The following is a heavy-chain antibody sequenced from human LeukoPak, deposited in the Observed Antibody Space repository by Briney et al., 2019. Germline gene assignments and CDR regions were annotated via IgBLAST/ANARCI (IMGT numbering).Heavy chain of an antibody. J-gene: IGHJ4*02. D-gene: IGHD5-12*01. Sequence: PSETLSLTCTVSGGSISSYYWSWIRQPPGKGLEWIGYIYYSGSTNYNPSLKSRVTISVDTSKNQFFLKLSSVTAADTAVYYCAGGKGPWATIIYWGQGTLVTVSS. CDR2: IYYSGST. CDR1: GGSISSYY. V-gene: IGHV4-59*01. CDR3: AGGKGPWATIIY.